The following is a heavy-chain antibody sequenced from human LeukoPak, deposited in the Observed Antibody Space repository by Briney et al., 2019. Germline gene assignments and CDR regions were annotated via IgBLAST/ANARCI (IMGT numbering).Heavy chain of an antibody. V-gene: IGHV1-2*02. CDR1: GYNFSGHY. CDR2: IKPSNGDT. CDR3: ASPPLSSAMYYAH. Sequence: ASVKVSCKASGYNFSGHYMHWVRQAPGQGLEWMGWIKPSNGDTKYAQNFQGRVTMTRDTSISTAYMELSSRRSDDTAVYYCASPPLSSAMYYAHWGQGTLVTVSS. J-gene: IGHJ4*02. D-gene: IGHD1-26*01.